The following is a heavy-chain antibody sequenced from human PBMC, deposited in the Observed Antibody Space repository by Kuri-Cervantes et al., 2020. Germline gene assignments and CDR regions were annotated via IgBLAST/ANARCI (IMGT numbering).Heavy chain of an antibody. Sequence: GSLRLSCTASGGSINNYYWSWIRQPPGKGLEWIGEINHSGSTNYNPSLKSRVTRSEDTSKNQFSLKLSSVTAADTAVYYCARDGCSSTSCYYFSAFDIWGQGTMVTVSS. J-gene: IGHJ3*02. CDR3: ARDGCSSTSCYYFSAFDI. CDR1: GGSINNYY. V-gene: IGHV4-34*01. CDR2: INHSGST. D-gene: IGHD2-2*01.